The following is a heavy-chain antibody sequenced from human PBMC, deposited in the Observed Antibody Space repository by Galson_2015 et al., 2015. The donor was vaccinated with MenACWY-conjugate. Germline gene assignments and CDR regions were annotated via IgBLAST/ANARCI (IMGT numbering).Heavy chain of an antibody. V-gene: IGHV3-23*01. Sequence: SLRLSCAASGLTFSSYVLSWVRQAPGKGLEWVSGISGSGDKTYYVDSVKGRFTISRDNSKNTLYLQMDTLRVEDTAVYYCARPLWTGAPIDAFDIWGQGTMVTVSS. CDR3: ARPLWTGAPIDAFDI. D-gene: IGHD1-26*01. J-gene: IGHJ3*02. CDR2: ISGSGDKT. CDR1: GLTFSSYV.